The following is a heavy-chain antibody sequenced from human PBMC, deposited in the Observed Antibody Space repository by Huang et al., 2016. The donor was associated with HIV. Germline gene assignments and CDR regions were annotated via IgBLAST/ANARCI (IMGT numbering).Heavy chain of an antibody. CDR2: IRYDGNNY. CDR3: AKDLTYTFGRHFDY. D-gene: IGHD3-3*01. V-gene: IGHV3-30*02. J-gene: IGHJ4*02. Sequence: QVQLVESGGGVVQPGGSLRLSCTASGFTFGGFGMHWVRQAPGKGLEWVAFIRYDGNNYYYADSVRGRFTISRDNSKDKLYLQMNRLRPNDSAVYYCAKDLTYTFGRHFDYWGRGTLVTVSS. CDR1: GFTFGGFG.